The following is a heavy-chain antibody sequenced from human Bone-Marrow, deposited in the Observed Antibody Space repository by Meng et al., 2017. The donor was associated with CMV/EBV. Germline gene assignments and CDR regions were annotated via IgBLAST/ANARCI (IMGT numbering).Heavy chain of an antibody. V-gene: IGHV4-59*01. CDR3: ARRSYSSSSDWFDP. Sequence: SETLSLTCTVSGGSISSYYWSWIRQPPGKRLEWIGYIYCSGSTNYNPSLKSRVTISVDTSKNQFSLKLSSVTAADTAVYYCARRSYSSSSDWFDPWGQGTLVTVSS. D-gene: IGHD6-6*01. CDR1: GGSISSYY. CDR2: IYCSGST. J-gene: IGHJ5*02.